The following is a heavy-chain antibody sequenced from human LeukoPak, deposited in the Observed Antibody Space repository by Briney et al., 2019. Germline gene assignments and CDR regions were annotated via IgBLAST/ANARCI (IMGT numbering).Heavy chain of an antibody. J-gene: IGHJ2*01. CDR2: IKQDGSEK. D-gene: IGHD4-17*01. CDR1: GFTFSSYW. Sequence: TGGSLRLSCAASGFTFSSYWMSWVRQAPGKGLEWVANIKQDGSEKYYVDSVKGRFTISRDNAKNSLYLQMNSLRAEDTAVYYCPRDYGDYVWYFDLWGRGTLVTVSS. V-gene: IGHV3-7*04. CDR3: PRDYGDYVWYFDL.